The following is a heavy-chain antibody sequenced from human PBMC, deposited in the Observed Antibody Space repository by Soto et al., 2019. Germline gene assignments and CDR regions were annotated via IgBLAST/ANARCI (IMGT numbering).Heavy chain of an antibody. CDR1: GYTFTSYG. J-gene: IGHJ6*03. V-gene: IGHV1-18*01. D-gene: IGHD1-7*01. Sequence: QVQLVQSGAEVKKPGASVKVSCKASGYTFTSYGISWVRQAPGQGLEWMGWISAYNGNTNYAQKLQGRVTMTTDTSTITAYMELRSLRSDDTAVYYCARAVGLELTGSYNYYYMDGWGKGTTVTVSS. CDR2: ISAYNGNT. CDR3: ARAVGLELTGSYNYYYMDG.